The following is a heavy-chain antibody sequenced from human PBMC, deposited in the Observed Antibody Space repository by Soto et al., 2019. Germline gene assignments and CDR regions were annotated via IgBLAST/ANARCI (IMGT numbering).Heavy chain of an antibody. CDR3: AHRLPGDKFDY. J-gene: IGHJ4*02. CDR1: GFSLSTSGVG. Sequence: QITLKESGPTLVKPTQTLTLTCTFSGFSLSTSGVGVGWIRQPPGKALEWLALIYWDDDKRYSPSLKSRLTIPKDTSKTQVVLTMTNMDPVDTATYYCAHRLPGDKFDYWGQGTLVTVSS. D-gene: IGHD2-21*02. CDR2: IYWDDDK. V-gene: IGHV2-5*02.